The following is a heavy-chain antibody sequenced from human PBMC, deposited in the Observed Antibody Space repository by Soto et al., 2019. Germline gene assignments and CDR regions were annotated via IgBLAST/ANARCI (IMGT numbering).Heavy chain of an antibody. J-gene: IGHJ6*03. Sequence: QVQLVESGGGVVQPGRSLRLSCAASGFTFSSYGMHWVRQAPGKGLEWVAVIWYDGSNKYYADSVKGRFTISRDNSKNTLYLQMNSLRAEDTAVYYCVRVRFLEWLPPWDYYYYMDVLGKGTTVTVSS. CDR3: VRVRFLEWLPPWDYYYYMDV. V-gene: IGHV3-33*01. CDR1: GFTFSSYG. CDR2: IWYDGSNK. D-gene: IGHD3-3*01.